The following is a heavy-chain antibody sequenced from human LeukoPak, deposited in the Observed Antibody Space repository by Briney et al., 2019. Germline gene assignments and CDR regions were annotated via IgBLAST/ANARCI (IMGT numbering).Heavy chain of an antibody. V-gene: IGHV3-53*01. CDR2: DFSGGAT. J-gene: IGHJ4*02. CDR1: GLMDSSNH. Sequence: GGSLRLSCAASGLMDSSNHMSWVRPAPAKGLERVSIDFSGGATYYADSVKGRFSIAQDSSQNTVYLQMNSLRAEDTAVYYCARGDFDLWGQGTLVTVSS. CDR3: ARGDFDL.